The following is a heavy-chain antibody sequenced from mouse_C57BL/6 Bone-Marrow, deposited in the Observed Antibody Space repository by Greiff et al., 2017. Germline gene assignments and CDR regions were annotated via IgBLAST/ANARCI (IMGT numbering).Heavy chain of an antibody. CDR2: TFYSGIT. J-gene: IGHJ4*01. CDR3: ARDCGSSYAMDY. D-gene: IGHD1-1*01. CDR1: GFSINSDCY. Sequence: EVHLVESGPSLVRPSQTLSLTCTVTGFSINSDCYWIWIRQFPGNKLEYIGYTFYSGITYYNPSLESRTYITRDTSKNQFSLKLSSVTTEDTATYYCARDCGSSYAMDYWGQGTSVTVSS. V-gene: IGHV3-3*01.